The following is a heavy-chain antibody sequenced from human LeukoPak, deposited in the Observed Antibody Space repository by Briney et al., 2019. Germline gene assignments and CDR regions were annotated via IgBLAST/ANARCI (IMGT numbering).Heavy chain of an antibody. CDR1: GFTFSSYS. CDR3: ARQSAVAYFDY. CDR2: IYSGGST. V-gene: IGHV3-66*04. J-gene: IGHJ4*02. D-gene: IGHD6-19*01. Sequence: PGGSLRLSCAASGFTFSSYSMNWVRQAPGKGLEWISAIYSGGSTYYADSVKGRFTISRDNSRNTLYFQMNSLRAEDTAVYYCARQSAVAYFDYWGQGTLVTVSS.